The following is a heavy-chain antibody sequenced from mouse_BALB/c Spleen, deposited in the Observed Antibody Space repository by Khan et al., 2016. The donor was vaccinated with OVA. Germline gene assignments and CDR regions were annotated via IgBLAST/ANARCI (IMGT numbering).Heavy chain of an antibody. D-gene: IGHD2-14*01. V-gene: IGHV5-4*02. CDR2: ISDGGNYT. Sequence: EVELVESGGGLVKPGGSLKLSCAASGFTFRDYYMYWVRQTPEKRLEWVATISDGGNYTSYPDSVKGRFTISRANAKNNLYLQMSSLKSEDTAMYYCARGGYGSFAFWGQGTLVTVSA. CDR3: ARGGYGSFAF. CDR1: GFTFRDYY. J-gene: IGHJ3*01.